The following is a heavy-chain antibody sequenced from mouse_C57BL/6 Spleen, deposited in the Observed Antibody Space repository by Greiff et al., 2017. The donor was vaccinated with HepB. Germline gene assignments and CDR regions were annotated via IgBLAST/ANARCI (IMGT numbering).Heavy chain of an antibody. CDR1: GYSITSGYD. CDR3: ARGSSYYSNWYFDV. CDR2: ISYSGST. J-gene: IGHJ1*03. D-gene: IGHD2-5*01. Sequence: EVQLVESGPGMVKPSQSLSLTCTVTGYSITSGYDWHWIRHFPGNKLEWMGYISYSGSTNYNPSLKSRISITHDTSKNHFFLKLNSVTTEDTATYYCARGSSYYSNWYFDVWGTGTTVTVSS. V-gene: IGHV3-1*01.